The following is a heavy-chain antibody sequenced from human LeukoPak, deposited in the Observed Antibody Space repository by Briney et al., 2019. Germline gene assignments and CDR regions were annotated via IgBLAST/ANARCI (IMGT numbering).Heavy chain of an antibody. CDR3: AGDSSGYYYAFDI. V-gene: IGHV3-11*01. Sequence: AGGSLRLPCAASGFTFSDYYMSWIRQAPGKGLEWVSYISSSGSTIYYADSVKGRFTISRDNAKNSLYLQMNSLRAEDTAVYYCAGDSSGYYYAFDIWGQGTMVTVPS. CDR2: ISSSGSTI. CDR1: GFTFSDYY. J-gene: IGHJ3*02. D-gene: IGHD3-22*01.